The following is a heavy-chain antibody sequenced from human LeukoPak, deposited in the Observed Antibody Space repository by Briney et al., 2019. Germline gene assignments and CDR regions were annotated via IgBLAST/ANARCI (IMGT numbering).Heavy chain of an antibody. V-gene: IGHV4-30-4*08. CDR3: ARHAQYYDFWSGYLLDY. J-gene: IGHJ4*02. CDR1: GGSISSGDYY. Sequence: PSETLSLTCTVSGGSISSGDYYWSWSRQPRGKGLEWIEYIYYSGSTYYNPSLKIRVTISVDTSKNHFSLKLSSVTAADTAVYYCARHAQYYDFWSGYLLDYWGQGTLVTVSS. CDR2: IYYSGST. D-gene: IGHD3-3*01.